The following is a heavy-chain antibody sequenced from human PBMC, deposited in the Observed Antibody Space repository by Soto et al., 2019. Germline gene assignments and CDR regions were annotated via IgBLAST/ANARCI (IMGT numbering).Heavy chain of an antibody. D-gene: IGHD4-17*01. CDR1: GYTFINYG. CDR3: ARDVELMTTGTLSDY. CDR2: ISGYNGNT. J-gene: IGHJ4*02. V-gene: IGHV1-18*01. Sequence: QVQLVQSGAAVKKPGASVKVSCKASGYTFINYGISWVRQAPGQGLEWMGWISGYNGNTKYAQKFQGRVTMTTDTSTDTAYMELRRLRSDDTAVYYCARDVELMTTGTLSDYWGQGTLVTVSS.